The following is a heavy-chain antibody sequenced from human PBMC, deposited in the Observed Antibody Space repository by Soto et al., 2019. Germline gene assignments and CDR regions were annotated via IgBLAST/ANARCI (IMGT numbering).Heavy chain of an antibody. CDR2: IIPIFGTA. D-gene: IGHD5-18*01. Sequence: GASVKVSCKASGGTFSSYAISWVRQAPGQGLEWMGGIIPIFGTANYAQKFQGRVTITADESTSTAYMELSSLRSEDTAVYYCARVERGYSYGYDIYYYYGMDVWGQGTTVTVSS. J-gene: IGHJ6*02. V-gene: IGHV1-69*13. CDR1: GGTFSSYA. CDR3: ARVERGYSYGYDIYYYYGMDV.